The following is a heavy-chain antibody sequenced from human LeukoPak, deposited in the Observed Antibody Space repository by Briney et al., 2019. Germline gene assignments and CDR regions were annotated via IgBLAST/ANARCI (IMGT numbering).Heavy chain of an antibody. D-gene: IGHD1-26*01. CDR3: TRGLYGSPGDN. CDR2: VNSDESSK. CDR1: GFTFSNYW. V-gene: IGHV3-74*01. J-gene: IGHJ4*02. Sequence: GGSLRLSCAASGFTFSNYWMHWVRQAPGKGLVWVSRVNSDESSKTYADSVKGRFTISRDNAKNSLYLQMNSLGAEDTAVYYCTRGLYGSPGDNWGQGTLVTVSS.